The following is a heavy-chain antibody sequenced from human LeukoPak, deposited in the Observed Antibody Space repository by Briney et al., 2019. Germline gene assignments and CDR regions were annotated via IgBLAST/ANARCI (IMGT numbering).Heavy chain of an antibody. D-gene: IGHD6-25*01. J-gene: IGHJ3*01. CDR3: VRRIGAGAFDF. V-gene: IGHV4-34*01. CDR2: IDVNRNT. CDR1: GGTFPGYF. Sequence: PSETLSLTCAVYGGTFPGYFWTWIRQPPGKGLEWIGAIDVNRNTHSNPSLKSRVTLSIDTSKNQFSLTLRSVTAADTARYSCVRRIGAGAFDFWGQGTDVTVSS.